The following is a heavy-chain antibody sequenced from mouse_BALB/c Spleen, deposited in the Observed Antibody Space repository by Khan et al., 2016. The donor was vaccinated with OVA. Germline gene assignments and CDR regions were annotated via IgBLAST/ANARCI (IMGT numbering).Heavy chain of an antibody. CDR2: ITYSGST. Sequence: EVQLVESGPGLVKPSQSLSLTCTVTGYSITSDYAWNWIRQFPGNKLEWMAYITYSGSTGYNPSHKGRIAITRDTSKNQFFLQLNSVTTEDTATYYCARDYGSSYLFFDYWGQGTTLTVSS. CDR1: GYSITSDYA. D-gene: IGHD1-1*01. CDR3: ARDYGSSYLFFDY. V-gene: IGHV3-2*02. J-gene: IGHJ2*01.